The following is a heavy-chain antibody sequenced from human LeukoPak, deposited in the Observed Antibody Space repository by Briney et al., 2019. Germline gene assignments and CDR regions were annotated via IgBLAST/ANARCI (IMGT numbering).Heavy chain of an antibody. CDR3: ARTVIVGAQRPIDY. J-gene: IGHJ4*02. CDR2: ISAYNGNT. D-gene: IGHD1-26*01. Sequence: ASVKVSCKASGYTFTSYGVSWVRQAPGQGLEWMGWISAYNGNTNYAQKLQDRVTMTTDTSTSTAYMELRSLRSDDTAVYYCARTVIVGAQRPIDYWGQGTLVTVSS. V-gene: IGHV1-18*01. CDR1: GYTFTSYG.